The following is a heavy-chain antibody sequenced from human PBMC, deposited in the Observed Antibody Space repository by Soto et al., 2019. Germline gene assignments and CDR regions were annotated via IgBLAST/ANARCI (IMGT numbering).Heavy chain of an antibody. CDR2: IRTKVNSYAT. D-gene: IGHD3-10*01. V-gene: IGHV3-73*01. J-gene: IGHJ4*02. Sequence: EVPLVESGGGLVQPGGSLKLSCAASGFTFSGSAMHWVRQASGKGLEWVGRIRTKVNSYATTYGASVKGRFTISRDDSKTTTYLQMNSLKTEDTAVYYCTTEPGHYWGQGTLVTVSS. CDR1: GFTFSGSA. CDR3: TTEPGHY.